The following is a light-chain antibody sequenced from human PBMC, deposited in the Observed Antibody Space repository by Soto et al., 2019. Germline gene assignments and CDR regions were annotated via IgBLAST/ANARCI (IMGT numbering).Light chain of an antibody. CDR3: HQYASSPRT. Sequence: EIVLTQSPGTLSLSPGERATLSCRASQSVSSSYLAWFLQKPGQAPRLLIYGASSRATGIPDRFSGSGSGTDFTLTISGLEPEDFAVYYCHQYASSPRTFGGGTKVEI. J-gene: IGKJ4*01. CDR2: GAS. V-gene: IGKV3-20*01. CDR1: QSVSSSY.